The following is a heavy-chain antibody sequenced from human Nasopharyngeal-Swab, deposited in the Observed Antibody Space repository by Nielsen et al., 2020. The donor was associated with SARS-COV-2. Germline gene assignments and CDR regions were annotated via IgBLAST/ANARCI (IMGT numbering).Heavy chain of an antibody. Sequence: GGSLRLSCAASGFTFDDHAMHWVRQAPGKGLEWVSGIIWNGDSRGYADSVKGRFTISRDSAKKSLYLQMNSLRPDDAALYYCAKDKGRGISPVEGSLDIWGQGTMVTVSS. D-gene: IGHD4-23*01. J-gene: IGHJ3*02. CDR3: AKDKGRGISPVEGSLDI. V-gene: IGHV3-9*01. CDR1: GFTFDDHA. CDR2: IIWNGDSR.